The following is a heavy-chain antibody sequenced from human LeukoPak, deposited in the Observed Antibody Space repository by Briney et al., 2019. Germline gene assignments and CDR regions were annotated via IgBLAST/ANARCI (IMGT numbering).Heavy chain of an antibody. CDR2: IHNSGGT. Sequence: SETLSLTCTVSGGSISSYYWSWIRQPPGKGLEWIGYIHNSGGTNYHPSLRSRVTISEDTSKNQFSLKLSSVTAADTAVYYCARGIRAGVGYWYFDLWGRGTLVTVST. J-gene: IGHJ2*01. CDR1: GGSISSYY. V-gene: IGHV4-59*01. D-gene: IGHD3-10*01. CDR3: ARGIRAGVGYWYFDL.